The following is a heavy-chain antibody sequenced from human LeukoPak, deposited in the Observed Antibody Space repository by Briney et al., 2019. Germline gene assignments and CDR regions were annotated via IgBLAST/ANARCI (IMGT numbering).Heavy chain of an antibody. J-gene: IGHJ4*02. D-gene: IGHD2-2*01. CDR2: ISGSGGST. V-gene: IGHV3-23*01. Sequence: GGSLRLSCAASGLTFSSYAMNWVRQAPGKGLEWVSSISGSGGSTYYADSVKGRFTISRDSSKNTLYLQMNSLRAEDTAVYYCAKDAIVVPAASDYFDSWGQGALVTVSS. CDR1: GLTFSSYA. CDR3: AKDAIVVPAASDYFDS.